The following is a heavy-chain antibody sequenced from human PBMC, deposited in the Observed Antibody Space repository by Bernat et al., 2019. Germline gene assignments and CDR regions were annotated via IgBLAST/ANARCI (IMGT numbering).Heavy chain of an antibody. CDR3: ARDSSGWYGNYFDY. V-gene: IGHV3-48*01. CDR1: GFTFSSYS. Sequence: EVQLVESGGGLVQPGGSLRLSCAASGFTFSSYSMNWVRQAPGKGLEWVSYISSSSSTIYYADSVKGQFTISRDNAKNSLYLQMNSLRAEDTAVYYCARDSSGWYGNYFDYWGQGTLVTVSS. D-gene: IGHD6-19*01. J-gene: IGHJ4*02. CDR2: ISSSSSTI.